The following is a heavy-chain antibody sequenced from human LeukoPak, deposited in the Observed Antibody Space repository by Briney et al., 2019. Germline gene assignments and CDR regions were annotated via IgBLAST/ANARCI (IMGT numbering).Heavy chain of an antibody. V-gene: IGHV1-69*13. D-gene: IGHD4-11*01. CDR3: ARKMRSNYVSYYYYGMGV. J-gene: IGHJ6*02. CDR1: GGTFSSYA. Sequence: SVKVSCKASGGTFSSYAISWVRQAPGQGLEWMGGIIPIFGTANYAQKFQGRVTITADESTSTAYMELSSLRSEDTAVYYCARKMRSNYVSYYYYGMGVWGQGTTVTVSS. CDR2: IIPIFGTA.